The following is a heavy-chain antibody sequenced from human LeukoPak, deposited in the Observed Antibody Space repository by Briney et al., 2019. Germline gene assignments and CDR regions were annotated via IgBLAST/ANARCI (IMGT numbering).Heavy chain of an antibody. CDR3: ARDGVYSGYEVDY. Sequence: SVKVSCKASGGTFSSYAISWVRQAPGQGLEWMGGIIPIFGTANYAQKFQGRVTITADKSTSTAYMELSSLRSEDMAVYYCARDGVYSGYEVDYWGQGTLVTVSS. CDR1: GGTFSSYA. D-gene: IGHD5-12*01. J-gene: IGHJ4*02. V-gene: IGHV1-69*06. CDR2: IIPIFGTA.